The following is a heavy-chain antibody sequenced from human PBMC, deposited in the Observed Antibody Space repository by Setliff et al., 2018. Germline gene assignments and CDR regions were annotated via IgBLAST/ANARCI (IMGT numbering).Heavy chain of an antibody. D-gene: IGHD3-3*01. CDR1: GGSISSYY. CDR3: ARSYYNFWSGYYRVNWFDP. V-gene: IGHV4-4*07. CDR2: IYTSGST. J-gene: IGHJ5*02. Sequence: SETLSLTCTVSGGSISSYYWSWIRQPAGKGLEWIGRIYTSGSTNYNPSLKSRVTMSVDTSKNQFSLKLSAVTAADTAVYYCARSYYNFWSGYYRVNWFDPWGQGTLVTVSS.